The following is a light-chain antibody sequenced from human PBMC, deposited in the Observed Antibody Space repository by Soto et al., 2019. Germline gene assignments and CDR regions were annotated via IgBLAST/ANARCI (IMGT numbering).Light chain of an antibody. V-gene: IGKV1-5*03. CDR3: QQCNTYPLT. J-gene: IGKJ4*01. CDR2: KAS. Sequence: DIQMTQSPSTLSASVGDRVTITCRASQSISTWLAWYQQKPGKAPNLLIYKASNLESGVSSRFSGSGSGTEFTLTISSLQPDDFATYYCQQCNTYPLTFGGGTKVEIK. CDR1: QSISTW.